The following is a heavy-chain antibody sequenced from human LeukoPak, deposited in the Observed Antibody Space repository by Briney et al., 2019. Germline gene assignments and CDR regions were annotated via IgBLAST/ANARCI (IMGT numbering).Heavy chain of an antibody. J-gene: IGHJ3*02. V-gene: IGHV1-69-2*01. CDR1: GYTFTDYY. CDR2: VDPEDGET. CDR3: ATASTTVNDAFDI. D-gene: IGHD4-17*01. Sequence: GASVKVSCKVSGYTFTDYYMHWVQQAPGKGLEWMGLVDPEDGETIYAEKFQGRVTITPDTSTDTAYMELSSLRSEDTAVYYCATASTTVNDAFDIWGQGTMVTVSS.